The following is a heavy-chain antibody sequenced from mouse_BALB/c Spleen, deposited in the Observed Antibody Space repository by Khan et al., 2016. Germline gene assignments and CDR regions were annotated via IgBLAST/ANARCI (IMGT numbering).Heavy chain of an antibody. Sequence: QVRLQQSGPELVKPGASVKMSCKASGYTFTDYVISWVKQRTGQGLEWIGEIYPGSGSTYYNEKFKGKATLTADKSSNTAYMLLSSLTSEDSAVYFCASEGDPALIAYWGQGTLVTVSA. CDR3: ASEGDPALIAY. CDR1: GYTFTDYV. J-gene: IGHJ3*01. CDR2: IYPGSGST. D-gene: IGHD2-13*01. V-gene: IGHV1-81*01.